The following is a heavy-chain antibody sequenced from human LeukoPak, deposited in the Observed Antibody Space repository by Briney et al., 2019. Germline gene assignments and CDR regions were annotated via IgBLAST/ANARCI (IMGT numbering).Heavy chain of an antibody. J-gene: IGHJ6*02. V-gene: IGHV1-8*01. D-gene: IGHD3-3*01. CDR3: ARADGYYDFWSGYYTRYYYYGMDV. CDR2: MNPNSGNT. CDR1: GYTFTSYD. Sequence: ASVKVSCKASGYTFTSYDINWVRQATGQGLEWMGWMNPNSGNTGYAQKFQGRVTMTRNTSISTAYMELSSLRSEDTAVYYCARADGYYDFWSGYYTRYYYYGMDVWGQGTTVTVSS.